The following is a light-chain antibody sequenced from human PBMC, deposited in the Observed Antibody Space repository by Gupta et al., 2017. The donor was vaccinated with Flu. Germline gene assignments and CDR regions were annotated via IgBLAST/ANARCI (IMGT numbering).Light chain of an antibody. CDR3: CSFGAASF. J-gene: IGLJ2*01. CDR2: DVY. CDR1: SSDVGAYNY. V-gene: IGLV2-11*01. Sequence: QSALTQPRSVSGSPGQSVAISCTGTSSDVGAYNYVSWYQQHPGKAPKLIIYDVYKRPSGVPDRFTGSKSGNKAYXTXSGLQPXDEAEYHCCSFGAASFFGGGTKLTVL.